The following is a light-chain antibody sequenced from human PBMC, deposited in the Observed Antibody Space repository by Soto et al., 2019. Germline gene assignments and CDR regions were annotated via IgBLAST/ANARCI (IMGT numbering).Light chain of an antibody. J-gene: IGLJ2*01. V-gene: IGLV1-51*01. CDR1: SSNIGSNY. Sequence: QSALTQPPSVSAAPGQKVTISCSGGSSNIGSNYVSWYQHFPGTAPQLLIYDNNKRPSGIPDRFSGSKSGTSATLGITGLQTGDEADYYCVTWDNSLSAPVVFGGGTQLTVL. CDR3: VTWDNSLSAPVV. CDR2: DNN.